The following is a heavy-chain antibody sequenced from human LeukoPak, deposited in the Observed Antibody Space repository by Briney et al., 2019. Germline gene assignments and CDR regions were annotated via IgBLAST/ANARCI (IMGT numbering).Heavy chain of an antibody. D-gene: IGHD6-13*01. CDR1: GYTFTDYF. J-gene: IGHJ5*02. V-gene: IGHV1-2*02. CDR2: INPKSGGT. Sequence: VASVKVSCKASGYTFTDYFMNWVRQAPGQGLEWMGWINPKSGGTVYAQKFQGRVTMTRDTSSSTAYMELSRLRSDDTAVYYCARSTKRGIAAADTPGWFDPWGQGTLVTVSS. CDR3: ARSTKRGIAAADTPGWFDP.